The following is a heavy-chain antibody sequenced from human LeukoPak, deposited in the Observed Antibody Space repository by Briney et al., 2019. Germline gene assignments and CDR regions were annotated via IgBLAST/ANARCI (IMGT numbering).Heavy chain of an antibody. J-gene: IGHJ6*03. CDR2: ISYDGSAK. Sequence: PGRSLRLSCAASGFTFNNYAVHWVRQAPGKGLEWVAVISYDGSAKSYADSLKGRFTISRDNSKSTVYLQMNSLRGEETGVYYCAKDRCSNGIGCYYYYMDVWGKGTTVTISS. D-gene: IGHD2-8*01. CDR3: AKDRCSNGIGCYYYYMDV. V-gene: IGHV3-30*18. CDR1: GFTFNNYA.